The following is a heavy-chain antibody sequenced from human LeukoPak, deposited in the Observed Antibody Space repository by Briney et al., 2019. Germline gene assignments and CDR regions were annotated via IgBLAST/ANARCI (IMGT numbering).Heavy chain of an antibody. CDR3: ATSGGRSTILIGLDV. V-gene: IGHV1-69*13. CDR2: IIPIFGTA. D-gene: IGHD3-9*01. Sequence: SVKVSCKASGGTFSSYAISWVRQAPGQGLEWMGGIIPIFGTANYAQKFQGRVTITADESTSTAYMELSSLRSEDTAVYYCATSGGRSTILIGLDVWGKGTTVTVSS. J-gene: IGHJ6*04. CDR1: GGTFSSYA.